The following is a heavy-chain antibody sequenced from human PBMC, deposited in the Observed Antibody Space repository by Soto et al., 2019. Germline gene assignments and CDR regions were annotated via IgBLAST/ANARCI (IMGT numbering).Heavy chain of an antibody. CDR3: AREEAWYCSGGSCYVRYYYMDV. J-gene: IGHJ6*03. V-gene: IGHV6-1*01. CDR2: TYYRSKWYN. Sequence: PSQTLSLTCAISGDSVSRNSAAWNWIRQSPSRGLEWLGRTYYRSKWYNDYAVSVKSRITINPDTSKNQFSLQLNSVTPEDTAVYYCAREEAWYCSGGSCYVRYYYMDVWGKGTTVTVSS. CDR1: GDSVSRNSAA. D-gene: IGHD2-15*01.